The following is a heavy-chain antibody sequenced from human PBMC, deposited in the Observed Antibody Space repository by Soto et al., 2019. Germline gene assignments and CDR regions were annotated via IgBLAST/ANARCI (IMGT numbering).Heavy chain of an antibody. CDR1: GLSLSTSGVG. Sequence: SGATLVNPAQTLTLTCTFSGLSLSTSGVGMGWIRQPPGKALEWLALIYWDADKRYSPSLKSRLTITKDTSKNQVVLTMTNMDPVDTATYYCAHRHLSGSYESYYFDYWGQGTLVTVSS. V-gene: IGHV2-5*02. CDR2: IYWDADK. D-gene: IGHD5-12*01. J-gene: IGHJ4*02. CDR3: AHRHLSGSYESYYFDY.